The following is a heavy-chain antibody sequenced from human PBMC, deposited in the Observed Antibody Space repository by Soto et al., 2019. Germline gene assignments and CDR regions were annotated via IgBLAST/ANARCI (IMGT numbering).Heavy chain of an antibody. CDR3: ARDLVTSGYYYYGMDV. CDR2: INAGNGNT. V-gene: IGHV1-3*01. CDR1: GYTFTSYA. D-gene: IGHD3-10*01. Sequence: QVQLVQSGAEVKKPGASVKVSCKASGYTFTSYAMHWVRQAPGQRLEWMGWINAGNGNTKYSQKFQGRVTITRDTSARTAYMELSSLRSEDTAVYYCARDLVTSGYYYYGMDVWGQGTTVTVSS. J-gene: IGHJ6*02.